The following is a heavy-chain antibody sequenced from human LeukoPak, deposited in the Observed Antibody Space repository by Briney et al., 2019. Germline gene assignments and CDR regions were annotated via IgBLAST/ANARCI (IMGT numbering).Heavy chain of an antibody. D-gene: IGHD1-26*01. V-gene: IGHV4-59*01. CDR3: ARVGGSYYPYYYGMDV. CDR2: IYYSGST. Sequence: SQTLSLTCTVSGGSISSYYWSWIRQPPGKGLEWIGYIYYSGSTNYNPSLKSRVTISVDTSKNQFSLKLSSVTAADTAVYYCARVGGSYYPYYYGMDVWGQGTTVTVSS. J-gene: IGHJ6*02. CDR1: GGSISSYY.